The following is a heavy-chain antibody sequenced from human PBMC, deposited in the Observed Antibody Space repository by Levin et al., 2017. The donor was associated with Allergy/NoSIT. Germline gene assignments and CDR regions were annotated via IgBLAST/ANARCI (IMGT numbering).Heavy chain of an antibody. V-gene: IGHV4-34*01. D-gene: IGHD6-13*01. J-gene: IGHJ5*02. CDR3: ASPAAAGTYNWFDP. CDR2: INHSGST. CDR1: GGSFSGYY. Sequence: SETLSLTCAVYGGSFSGYYWSWIRQPPGKGLEWIGEINHSGSTNYNPSLKSRVTISVDTSKNQFSLKLSSVTAADTAVYYCASPAAAGTYNWFDPWGQGTLVTVSS.